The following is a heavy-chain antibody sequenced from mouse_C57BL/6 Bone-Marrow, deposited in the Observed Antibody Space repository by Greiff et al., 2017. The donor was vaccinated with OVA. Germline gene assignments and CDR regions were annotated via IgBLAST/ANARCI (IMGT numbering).Heavy chain of an antibody. CDR3: DKSLFAY. J-gene: IGHJ3*01. CDR2: IDPSDSYP. Sequence: QVQLQQPGAELVRPGTSVKLSCKASGYTFTSYWMHWVKQRPGQGLEWIGVIDPSDSYPNYNQKFKGKATLTVDTSSSTAYMQLSSLTSEDYAGYYCDKSLFAYWGQGTLVTVSA. CDR1: GYTFTSYW. V-gene: IGHV1-59*01.